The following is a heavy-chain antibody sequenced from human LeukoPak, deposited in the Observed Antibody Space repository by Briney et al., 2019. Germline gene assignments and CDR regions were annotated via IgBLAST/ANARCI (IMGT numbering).Heavy chain of an antibody. V-gene: IGHV4-39*01. D-gene: IGHD2-2*01. Sequence: PSETLSLTCNVSGGSISSGSYYWGWIRQPPGKGLDWIGSIYYRGSTYYNPSLKSRVTISVDTSTDQFSLKLSSVTPADTAVYYCARRKRSGCSSTSCLLNWFDPWGQGTLVTVSS. CDR2: IYYRGST. CDR1: GGSISSGSYY. CDR3: ARRKRSGCSSTSCLLNWFDP. J-gene: IGHJ5*02.